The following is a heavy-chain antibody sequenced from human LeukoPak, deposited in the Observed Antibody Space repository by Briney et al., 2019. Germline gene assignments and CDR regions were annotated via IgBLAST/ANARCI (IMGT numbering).Heavy chain of an antibody. D-gene: IGHD3-9*01. CDR3: ASGLRYFDLYY. J-gene: IGHJ4*02. Sequence: SETLSLTCTVSGGSISSGSYYWSWIRQPAGKGLEWIGRIYTSGSTNYNPSLKSRVTISVDTSKNQFSLKLSSATAADTAVYYCASGLRYFDLYYWGQGALVTVSS. V-gene: IGHV4-61*02. CDR1: GGSISSGSYY. CDR2: IYTSGST.